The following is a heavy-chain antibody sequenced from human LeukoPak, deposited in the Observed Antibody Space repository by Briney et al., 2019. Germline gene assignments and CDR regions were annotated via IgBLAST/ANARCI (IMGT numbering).Heavy chain of an antibody. J-gene: IGHJ4*02. CDR3: ASNNYYGSANYYKVY. V-gene: IGHV3-48*03. CDR1: GFPFSNYD. Sequence: GGSLSLSCAASGFPFSNYDTNWVRQAPGKGLEWVSYISTSSTTIYYADSVKGRFTISRDNAKNSLYLQMNSLRAEDTALYYCASNNYYGSANYYKVYWSQGTLVTVSS. D-gene: IGHD3-10*01. CDR2: ISTSSTTI.